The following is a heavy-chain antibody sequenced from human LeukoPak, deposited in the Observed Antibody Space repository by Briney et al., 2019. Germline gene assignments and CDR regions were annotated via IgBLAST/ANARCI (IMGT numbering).Heavy chain of an antibody. CDR3: ARVTQTDNDFDY. Sequence: ASVKVSCKASGGTFSDYALNWVRQAPGQGLEWMGVFIPILGTANSTQKLQGRVTMTTDTSTSTAYMELRSLRSDDTAVYYCARVTQTDNDFDYWGQGTLVTVSS. J-gene: IGHJ4*02. D-gene: IGHD1-1*01. CDR1: GGTFSDYA. V-gene: IGHV1-69*10. CDR2: FIPILGTA.